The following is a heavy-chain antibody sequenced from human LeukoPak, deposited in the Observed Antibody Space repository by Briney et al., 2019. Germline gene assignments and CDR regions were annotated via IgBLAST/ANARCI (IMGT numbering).Heavy chain of an antibody. J-gene: IGHJ4*02. CDR3: ATDSPETAAFDY. CDR1: GFTFSSYS. V-gene: IGHV3-21*01. D-gene: IGHD1-1*01. CDR2: ISSSSSYI. Sequence: GGSLRLSCAAFGFTFSSYSMNWVRQAPGKGLEWVSSISSSSSYIYYADSVKGRFTISRDNAKNSLYLQMDSLRAEDTAVYYCATDSPETAAFDYWGQGTLVTVSS.